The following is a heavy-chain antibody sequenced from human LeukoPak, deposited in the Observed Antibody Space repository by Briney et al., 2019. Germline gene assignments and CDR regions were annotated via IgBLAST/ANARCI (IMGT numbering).Heavy chain of an antibody. V-gene: IGHV3-74*01. D-gene: IGHD1-26*01. CDR3: ARVRIVGFTGYRDAFDI. Sequence: GGSLRLSCAASGFTFSSYWMHWVRQAPGKGLVWVSRINSDGGSTSYADSVKGRFTISRGNAKNTLYLQMSSLRAEDTAVYYCARVRIVGFTGYRDAFDIWGQGTMVTVSS. J-gene: IGHJ3*02. CDR1: GFTFSSYW. CDR2: INSDGGST.